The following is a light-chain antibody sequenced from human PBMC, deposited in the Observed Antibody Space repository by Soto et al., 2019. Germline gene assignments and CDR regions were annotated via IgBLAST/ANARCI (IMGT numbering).Light chain of an antibody. J-gene: IGKJ2*01. CDR3: QQSDSYPYT. CDR2: AAS. V-gene: IGKV1-39*01. Sequence: DLQMTQSPSSLSVSVGDRVTITCRASQSITNYLNWYQQKPGKAPKLLVYAASSLQSGVPSRFSGNGSGTDFTLTISSMQPEDFARYYCQQSDSYPYTFGQGTKLEIK. CDR1: QSITNY.